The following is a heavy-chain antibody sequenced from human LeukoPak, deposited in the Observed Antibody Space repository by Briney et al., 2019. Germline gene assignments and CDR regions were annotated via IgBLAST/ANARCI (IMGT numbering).Heavy chain of an antibody. CDR1: GFTFSSYA. V-gene: IGHV3-23*01. Sequence: PGGSLRLSCAASGFTFSSYAMSWVRQAPGKGLEWVSTFSGSGGSTHYADSVKGRFTISRDNSKNTLYLQMNSLRAEDTAVYCAKSGLNRFDYWGQGTLVTVSS. CDR3: AKSGLNRFDY. J-gene: IGHJ4*02. D-gene: IGHD2-15*01. CDR2: FSGSGGST.